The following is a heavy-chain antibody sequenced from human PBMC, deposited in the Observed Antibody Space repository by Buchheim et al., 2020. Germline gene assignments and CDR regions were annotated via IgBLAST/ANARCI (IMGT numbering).Heavy chain of an antibody. CDR2: IKQDGSDQ. J-gene: IGHJ4*02. CDR3: AKKVTYRADS. CDR1: EFTFSYHW. D-gene: IGHD1-14*01. Sequence: EVQLVESGGGSVQPGGSLRLSCVSSEFTFSYHWMGWVRQAPGKGLEWVAKIKQDGSDQYYVDSVKGRFTISRDNAKKSLYLQMDSLRVEDTAIYYCAKKVTYRADSWGQGTL. V-gene: IGHV3-7*01.